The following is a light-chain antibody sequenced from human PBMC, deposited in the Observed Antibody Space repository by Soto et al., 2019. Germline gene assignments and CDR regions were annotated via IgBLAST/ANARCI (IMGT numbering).Light chain of an antibody. Sequence: DIQMTQSPSFLSASVGDRVTISCRASQAINTYLNWYQQKPGKAPKLLIYDTSDLQNGVPSSFSRGGSATAFTPTISSLQPEDFATYCYQQSYSTLLITFGQVTRLEV. CDR2: DTS. CDR1: QAINTY. J-gene: IGKJ5*01. V-gene: IGKV1-39*01. CDR3: QQSYSTLLIT.